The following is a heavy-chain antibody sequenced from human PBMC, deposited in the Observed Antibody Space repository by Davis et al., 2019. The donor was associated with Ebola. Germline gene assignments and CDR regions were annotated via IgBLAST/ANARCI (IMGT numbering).Heavy chain of an antibody. CDR2: INTNTGNP. CDR3: ARSTMTQDAFDI. CDR1: GYTFTNYA. J-gene: IGHJ3*02. V-gene: IGHV7-4-1*02. Sequence: AASAKVSCKASGYTFTNYAINWVRQAPGQGLEWMGWINTNTGNPMYAQAFTGRFLFSLDTSINTPYLQISSLKAEDTAVYYCARSTMTQDAFDIWGQGTMVTVSS. D-gene: IGHD3-22*01.